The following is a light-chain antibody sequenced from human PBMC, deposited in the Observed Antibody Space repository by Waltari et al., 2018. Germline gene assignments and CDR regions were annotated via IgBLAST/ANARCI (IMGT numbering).Light chain of an antibody. CDR1: SRDAGAYNY. CDR3: SSFTTTNSWV. Sequence: HSALAQPASVAGPPRQSIPISCTGTSRDAGAYNYVPRYQQHPGKAPRLMFYEVNNRPSGVSDRFAGSKSGNTASLTISGLQADDESDYYCSSFTTTNSWVFGGGTTLSVL. CDR2: EVN. V-gene: IGLV2-14*01. J-gene: IGLJ3*02.